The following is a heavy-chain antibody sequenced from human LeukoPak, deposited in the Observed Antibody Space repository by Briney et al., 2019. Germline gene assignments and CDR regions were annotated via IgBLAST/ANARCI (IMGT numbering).Heavy chain of an antibody. D-gene: IGHD7-27*01. CDR2: ISAYNGKT. J-gene: IGHJ4*02. CDR3: ARDLGGLGNY. V-gene: IGHV1-18*01. CDR1: GYTFSSYG. Sequence: ASVKVSCKASGYTFSSYGISWVRQAPGQGLEWMGWISAYNGKTKYAQKLQGRVTMTTETSTSTAYMELRSLRAEDTAVYHCARDLGGLGNYWGQGALVTVSS.